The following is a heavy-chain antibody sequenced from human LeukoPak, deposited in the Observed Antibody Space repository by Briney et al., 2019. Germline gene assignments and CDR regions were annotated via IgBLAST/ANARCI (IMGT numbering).Heavy chain of an antibody. CDR3: AKVDYDMFFDY. Sequence: GGSLRLSCAASGFTFSSYAMNWVRQAPGKGLEWVSAISGSGGSTYYADSVKGRFTISRDNSKNTLYVQMNSLRAEDTAVYYCAKVDYDMFFDYWGQGTLVTVSS. D-gene: IGHD3-16*01. CDR1: GFTFSSYA. V-gene: IGHV3-23*01. CDR2: ISGSGGST. J-gene: IGHJ4*02.